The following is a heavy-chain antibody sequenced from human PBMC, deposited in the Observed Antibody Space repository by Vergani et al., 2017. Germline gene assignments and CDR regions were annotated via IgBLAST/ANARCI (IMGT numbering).Heavy chain of an antibody. J-gene: IGHJ4*02. CDR2: IIPSLATT. CDR3: ARATCSGGSCYRGFEY. Sequence: QVQLVQSGAEVKKPGSSVKVSCKASGGTFSSYALNWVRQAPGQGLEWMGSIIPSLATTIYAQKFQGRVTITADESTSTAYMELSSLKSADTAVFYCARATCSGGSCYRGFEYWGQGSLITVSS. CDR1: GGTFSSYA. D-gene: IGHD2-15*01. V-gene: IGHV1-69*11.